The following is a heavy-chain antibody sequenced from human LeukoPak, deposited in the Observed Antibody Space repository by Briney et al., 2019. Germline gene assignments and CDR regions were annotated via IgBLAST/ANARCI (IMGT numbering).Heavy chain of an antibody. J-gene: IGHJ4*02. Sequence: GGSLRLSCAASGFTFSSYWMRWVRQAPGKGLVWVSRINSDGSSTSYADSVKGRFTISRDNAKNTLYLQMNSLRAEDTAVYYCVRDFGSSTYIDSWGQGTLVTVSS. V-gene: IGHV3-74*01. CDR2: INSDGSST. CDR3: VRDFGSSTYIDS. CDR1: GFTFSSYW. D-gene: IGHD2/OR15-2a*01.